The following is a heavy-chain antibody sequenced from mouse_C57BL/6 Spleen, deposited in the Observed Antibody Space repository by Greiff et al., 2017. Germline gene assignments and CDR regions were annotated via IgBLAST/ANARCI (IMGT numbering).Heavy chain of an antibody. CDR3: AMAHYSGTPWFAY. V-gene: IGHV1-55*01. Sequence: VQLQQPGAELVKPGASVKMSCKASGYTFTSYWITWVKQRPGQGLEWIGDIHPAGCSTNYNEKFKGKATLPVDTSSSTAYMQRSSLTSEDSAVYYCAMAHYSGTPWFAYWGQGTLVTVSA. D-gene: IGHD1-1*01. CDR2: IHPAGCST. CDR1: GYTFTSYW. J-gene: IGHJ3*01.